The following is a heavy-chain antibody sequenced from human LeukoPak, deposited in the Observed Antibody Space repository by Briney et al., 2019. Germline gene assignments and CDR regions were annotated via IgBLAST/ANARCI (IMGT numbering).Heavy chain of an antibody. CDR1: GFTFSDYY. Sequence: KPGGSLRLSCAASGFTFSDYYMSWIRQAPGKGLEWVSSISSSSSDTKYADSVKRRFTISRDNAKKSLYLQMNSLRAEDTAVYYCARDDGLDVFDVWGQGTAVTVSS. CDR2: ISSSSSDT. D-gene: IGHD2-8*01. J-gene: IGHJ3*01. CDR3: ARDDGLDVFDV. V-gene: IGHV3-11*05.